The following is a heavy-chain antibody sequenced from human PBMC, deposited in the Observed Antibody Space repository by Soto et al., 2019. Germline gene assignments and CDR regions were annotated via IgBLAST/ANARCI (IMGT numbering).Heavy chain of an antibody. D-gene: IGHD5-12*01. CDR2: LYHGGSK. CDR1: GSSISSVYT. CDR3: ARPPSQVDNRFDL. J-gene: IGHJ5*02. Sequence: ETLSLTCAVSGSSISSVYTWGWIRVPPGKGLEWIVSLYHGGSKYYNSSLKSRATISVETAKNQLSLKVTSVTSADTAVYYGARPPSQVDNRFDLWGQGTMVTVSS. V-gene: IGHV4-38-2*01.